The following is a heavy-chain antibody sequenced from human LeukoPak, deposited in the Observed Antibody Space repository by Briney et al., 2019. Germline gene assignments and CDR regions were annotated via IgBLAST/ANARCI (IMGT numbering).Heavy chain of an antibody. CDR3: AKDWRDYGDFHAFDM. V-gene: IGHV3-23*01. CDR1: GFTFRIYA. Sequence: PGGSLRLSCAASGFTFRIYAMNWVRQAPGKGLEWVSSISVNGGDTYYADSVKGRFTISRDNSKNTLYLQMNSLRAEETAMYYCAKDWRDYGDFHAFDMWGQGTMATVSS. D-gene: IGHD4-17*01. CDR2: ISVNGGDT. J-gene: IGHJ3*02.